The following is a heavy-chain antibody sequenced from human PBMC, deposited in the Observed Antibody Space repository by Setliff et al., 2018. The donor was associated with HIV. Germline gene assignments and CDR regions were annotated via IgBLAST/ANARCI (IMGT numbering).Heavy chain of an antibody. Sequence: SETLSLTCAVSGYSISSGYYWGWIRQPPGKGLEWIGYITYSGSAYYNPSLKSRVTISVDTSKNQFSLKLSSVSAADTAVYYCARDWELDYFDYWGQGILVTVSS. CDR1: GYSISSGYY. CDR2: ITYSGSA. J-gene: IGHJ4*02. D-gene: IGHD1-1*01. V-gene: IGHV4-38-2*02. CDR3: ARDWELDYFDY.